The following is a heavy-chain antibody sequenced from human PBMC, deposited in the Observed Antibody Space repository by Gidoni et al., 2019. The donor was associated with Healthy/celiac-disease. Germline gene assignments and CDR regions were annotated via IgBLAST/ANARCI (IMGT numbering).Heavy chain of an antibody. CDR3: AKGAEGFTDYGDYVDY. V-gene: IGHV3-30*18. CDR2: ISYDGSNK. J-gene: IGHJ4*02. Sequence: QVQLVESGGGVVQPGMSLRLSCAASGFTFSRYGMHWVRQAPGKGLEWVAVISYDGSNKYDAEAVKGRFTISRDNSKNTLYLQMNSLRAEDTAVYYCAKGAEGFTDYGDYVDYWGQGTLVTVSS. CDR1: GFTFSRYG. D-gene: IGHD4-17*01.